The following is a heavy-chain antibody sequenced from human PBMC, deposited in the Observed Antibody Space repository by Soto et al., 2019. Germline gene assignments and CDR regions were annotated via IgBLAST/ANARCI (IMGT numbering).Heavy chain of an antibody. CDR3: ARVRCFGTSCYPAGWYDAFDI. D-gene: IGHD2-2*01. V-gene: IGHV4-4*07. CDR1: GGSISSYY. CDR2: IYTSGST. Sequence: QVQLQESGPGLVKPSETLSLTCTVSGGSISSYYWSWIRQPAGKGLEWIGRIYTSGSTNYNPSLKSRVTMSVDTSKNQFSLKLNSVTAADTAVYYCARVRCFGTSCYPAGWYDAFDIWGQGTMVTVSS. J-gene: IGHJ3*02.